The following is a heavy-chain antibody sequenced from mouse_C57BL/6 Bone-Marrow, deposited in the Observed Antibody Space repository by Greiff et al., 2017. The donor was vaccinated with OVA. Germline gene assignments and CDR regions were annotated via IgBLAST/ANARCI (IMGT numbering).Heavy chain of an antibody. CDR1: GFTFTDYY. D-gene: IGHD1-1*01. CDR2: ISNKANGYTT. CDR3: ERYGVMTTGHCYAIEY. J-gene: IGHJ4*01. Sequence: EVQVVESGGGLVQPGGSLSLSCAASGFTFTDYYMSWVRQPPGKGLEWLGFISNKANGYTTEYSVSVKGRFTISRYNSDIILYIQMNALRTEKSSTYYGERYGVMTTGHCYAIEYWGQGTSVTVSS. V-gene: IGHV7-3*01.